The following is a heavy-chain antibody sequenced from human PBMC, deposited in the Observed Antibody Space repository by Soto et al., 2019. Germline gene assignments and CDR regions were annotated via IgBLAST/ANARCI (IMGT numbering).Heavy chain of an antibody. CDR1: EFTFDDYA. J-gene: IGHJ6*02. CDR3: AKDIRSRSPSLVGYGLDV. Sequence: EMQVVESGGGLVQPGRSLRLSCAASEFTFDDYAMHWVRQAPGKGLEWVSGIRWNSGSIDYADSVKGRFTISRDNAKNSLYLQMNSLRAEDTALYYGAKDIRSRSPSLVGYGLDVWGQGTTVTVSS. CDR2: IRWNSGSI. D-gene: IGHD1-26*01. V-gene: IGHV3-9*01.